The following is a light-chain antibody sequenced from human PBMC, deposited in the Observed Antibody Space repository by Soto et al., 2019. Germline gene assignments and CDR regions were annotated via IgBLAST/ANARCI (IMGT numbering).Light chain of an antibody. J-gene: IGLJ1*01. CDR1: SSDVGLYNY. V-gene: IGLV2-11*01. CDR3: SSYRGSSTHV. CDR2: EVS. Sequence: QSALTQPRSVSGSPGQSVTISCTGTSSDVGLYNYVSWYQQYPGKAPKLLIHEVSNRPSGVSHRFSGSKSGNTASLTISGLQTEDEADYYCSSYRGSSTHVFGTGTKLTVL.